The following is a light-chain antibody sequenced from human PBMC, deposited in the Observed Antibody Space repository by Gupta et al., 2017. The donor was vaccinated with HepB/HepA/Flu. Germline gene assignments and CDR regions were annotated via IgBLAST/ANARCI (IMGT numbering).Light chain of an antibody. V-gene: IGKV1-16*02. CDR2: AAS. CDR1: QDITNS. CDR3: QKDNDYPWT. Sequence: IQMTRSPSSISAFVGDTVAITCRASQDITNSLIWFQQRPGKAPKSLIYAASTLHSGVSSKFSGSGSGTEFTLTISRLQHEEVGIYHCQKDNDYPWTFGQGTRVDI. J-gene: IGKJ1*01.